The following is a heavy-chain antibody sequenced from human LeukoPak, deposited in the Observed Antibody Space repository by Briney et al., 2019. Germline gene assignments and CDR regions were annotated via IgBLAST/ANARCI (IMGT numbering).Heavy chain of an antibody. CDR1: GFTFSGYA. CDR2: ISDDGGDT. V-gene: IGHV3-30*04. CDR3: ARDFGSPAVYYMDV. D-gene: IGHD3-10*01. Sequence: GGSLRLSCAASGFTFSGYALHWARQAPGKGLEWVAVISDDGGDTHNADSVKGRFTISRDNSKNTLFLQMNSLRVEDTAVYYCARDFGSPAVYYMDVWGKGTTVTVSS. J-gene: IGHJ6*03.